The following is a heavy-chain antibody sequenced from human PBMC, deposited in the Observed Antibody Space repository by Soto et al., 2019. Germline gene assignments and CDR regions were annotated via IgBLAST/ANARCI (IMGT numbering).Heavy chain of an antibody. V-gene: IGHV4-31*03. J-gene: IGHJ6*02. CDR3: ARDRSNYDILTGYPLSYYGMDV. D-gene: IGHD3-9*01. CDR2: IYYSGST. Sequence: NPSETLSLTCTVSGGSISSGGYYWSWIRQHPGKGLEWIGYIYYSGSTYYNPSLKSRVTISVDTSKNQFSLKLSSVTAADTAVYYCARDRSNYDILTGYPLSYYGMDVWGQGTTVTVSS. CDR1: GGSISSGGYY.